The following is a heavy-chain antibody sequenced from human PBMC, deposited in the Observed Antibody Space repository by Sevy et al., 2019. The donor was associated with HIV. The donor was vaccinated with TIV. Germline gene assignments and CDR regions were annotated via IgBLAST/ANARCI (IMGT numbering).Heavy chain of an antibody. J-gene: IGHJ6*02. CDR2: IWVDGTNK. Sequence: GGSLRLSCAASGFTFSMYGMHWVRQAPGKGLEWVAMIWVDGTNKFYGDSVKGRFTISRDNSKNTLYLQLNSLRAEDTAVYYCAKGARGQWLVDDYYGLDVWGQGTTVTVSS. CDR1: GFTFSMYG. D-gene: IGHD6-19*01. CDR3: AKGARGQWLVDDYYGLDV. V-gene: IGHV3-33*06.